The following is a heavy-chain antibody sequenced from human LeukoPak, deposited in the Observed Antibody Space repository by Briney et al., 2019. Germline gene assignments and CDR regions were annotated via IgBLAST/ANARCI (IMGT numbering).Heavy chain of an antibody. D-gene: IGHD3-22*01. Sequence: SETLSLTCTVSGGSISRGSYYWGWIRQPPGKGLQWIGSISYSGNTYSNPSLASRVTMSVDTSKNQFSLKLSSVTAADTAVYYCGRDRRATYYYDSSGYYSDFWGQGTLVTVSS. J-gene: IGHJ4*02. CDR1: GGSISRGSYY. CDR2: ISYSGNT. V-gene: IGHV4-39*07. CDR3: GRDRRATYYYDSSGYYSDF.